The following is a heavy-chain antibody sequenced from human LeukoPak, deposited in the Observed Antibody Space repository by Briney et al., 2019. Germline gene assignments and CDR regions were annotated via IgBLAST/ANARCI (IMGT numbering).Heavy chain of an antibody. CDR3: ARIVTLTGEVRVAY. V-gene: IGHV1-2*02. D-gene: IGHD7-27*01. J-gene: IGHJ4*02. CDR1: GYTFTGYY. CDR2: INPNSGGT. Sequence: ASVKVSCKASGYTFTGYYMHSVRQAPGQGLEWMGWINPNSGGTKYAQKFQGRVTMTRDTSISTAYMELSSLRSDDTAVYYCARIVTLTGEVRVAYWGQGTLVKVSS.